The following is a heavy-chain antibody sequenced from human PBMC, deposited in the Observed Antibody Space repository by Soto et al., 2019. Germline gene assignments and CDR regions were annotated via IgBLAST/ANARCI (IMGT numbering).Heavy chain of an antibody. V-gene: IGHV5-51*01. CDR2: IYPGDSDT. J-gene: IGHJ6*02. CDR3: ARQKYGFGGPYWYYGMDV. CDR1: GYSFTSYW. D-gene: IGHD3-10*01. Sequence: GESLKISCKGSGYSFTSYWIGWVRQMPGKGLEWMGIIYPGDSDTRYSPSFQGQVTISADKSISTAYLQWSSLKASDTAMYYCARQKYGFGGPYWYYGMDVWGQGTTVTVSS.